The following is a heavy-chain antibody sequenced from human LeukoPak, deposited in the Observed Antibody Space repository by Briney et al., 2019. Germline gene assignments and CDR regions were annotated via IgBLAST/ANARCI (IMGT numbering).Heavy chain of an antibody. V-gene: IGHV3-21*01. CDR1: GFTFSSYS. D-gene: IGHD3-22*01. Sequence: GGSLRLSCAVSGFTFSSYSMNWVRQAPGKGLEWVSSITRSSYIYYADSVKGRFTISRDNAKNSLYLQMNSLRAEDTAVYYCAGYASSGRRDALDIWGQGTMVTVSS. CDR2: ITRSSYI. CDR3: AGYASSGRRDALDI. J-gene: IGHJ3*02.